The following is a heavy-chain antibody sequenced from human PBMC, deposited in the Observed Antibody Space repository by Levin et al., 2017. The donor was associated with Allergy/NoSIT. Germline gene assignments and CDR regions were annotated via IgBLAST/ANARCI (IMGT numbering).Heavy chain of an antibody. Sequence: SETLFLTCTVSGASIISGTYYWTWIRQPAGKGLQWIGRIYTSGSTDYNPSLKSRVAISLDTSKNQFSLKLSSVTAADTAVYYCAREGYDILSGYYNDLRFDYWGQGTLVTVSS. D-gene: IGHD3-9*01. V-gene: IGHV4-61*02. J-gene: IGHJ4*02. CDR2: IYTSGST. CDR3: AREGYDILSGYYNDLRFDY. CDR1: GASIISGTYY.